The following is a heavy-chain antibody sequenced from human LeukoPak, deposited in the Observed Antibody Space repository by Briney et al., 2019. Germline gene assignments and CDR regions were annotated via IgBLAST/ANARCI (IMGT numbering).Heavy chain of an antibody. CDR3: VPTGLIRRDGMDV. CDR2: ISGSGGST. CDR1: GFTFSSYA. D-gene: IGHD1-14*01. Sequence: PGGSLRLSCAASGFTFSSYAMSWVRQAPGKGLGWVSAISGSGGSTYYADSVKGRFTISRDNSKNTLYLQMNSLRAEDTAVYYCVPTGLIRRDGMDVWGQGTTVTVSS. J-gene: IGHJ6*02. V-gene: IGHV3-23*01.